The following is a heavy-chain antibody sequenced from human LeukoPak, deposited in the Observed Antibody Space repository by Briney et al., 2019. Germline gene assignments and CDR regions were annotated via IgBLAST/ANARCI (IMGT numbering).Heavy chain of an antibody. J-gene: IGHJ6*03. CDR1: GYSFTSYW. Sequence: GESLKISCKGSGYSFTSYWIGWVRQMPGKGLEWMGIIYPGDSDTRYSPSFQGQVTISADKSISTAYLQWSSLKASDTAMYYCARHGRPYYYYYYMDVWGKGTTVTISS. CDR2: IYPGDSDT. V-gene: IGHV5-51*01. CDR3: ARHGRPYYYYYYMDV.